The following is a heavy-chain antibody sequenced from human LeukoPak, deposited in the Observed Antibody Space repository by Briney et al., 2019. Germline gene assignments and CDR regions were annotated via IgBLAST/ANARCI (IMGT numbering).Heavy chain of an antibody. D-gene: IGHD3-10*01. CDR3: ARGVRGSGSNWFDP. CDR1: GFTFSSYW. J-gene: IGHJ5*02. CDR2: ISSSSSYI. V-gene: IGHV3-21*01. Sequence: GGSLRLSCAASGFTFSSYWMSWVRQAPGKGLEWVSSISSSSSYIYYADSVKGRFTISRDNAKNSLYLQMNSLRAEDTAVYYCARGVRGSGSNWFDPWGQGTLVTVSS.